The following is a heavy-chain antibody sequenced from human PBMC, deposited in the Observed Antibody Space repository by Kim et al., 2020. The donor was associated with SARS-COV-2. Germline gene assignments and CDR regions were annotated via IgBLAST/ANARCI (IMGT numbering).Heavy chain of an antibody. V-gene: IGHV4-34*01. CDR1: GGSFSGYY. CDR3: ARGLRRSMVRGVIDWFDP. Sequence: SETLSLTCAVYGGSFSGYYWSWIRQPPGKGLEWIGEINHSGSTNYNPSLKSRVTISVDTSKNQFSLKLSSVTAADTAVYYCARGLRRSMVRGVIDWFDP. J-gene: IGHJ5*02. D-gene: IGHD3-10*01. CDR2: INHSGST.